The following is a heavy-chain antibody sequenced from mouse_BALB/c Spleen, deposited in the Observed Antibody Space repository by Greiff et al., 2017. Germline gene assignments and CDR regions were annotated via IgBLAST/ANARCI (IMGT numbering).Heavy chain of an antibody. Sequence: VQGVESGPGLVAPSQSLSITCTASGFSLTGYGVNWVRQPPGKGLEWLGMIWGDGSTDYNSALKSRLSISKDNSKSQVFLKMNSLQTADTARYYCARVDYGSHYFDYWGQGTTLTVSS. CDR1: GFSLTGYG. CDR2: IWGDGST. D-gene: IGHD1-1*01. J-gene: IGHJ2*01. CDR3: ARVDYGSHYFDY. V-gene: IGHV2-6-7*01.